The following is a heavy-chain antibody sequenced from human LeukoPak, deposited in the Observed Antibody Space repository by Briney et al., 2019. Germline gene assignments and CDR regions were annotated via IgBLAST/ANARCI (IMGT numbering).Heavy chain of an antibody. CDR1: GGSFSGYY. CDR2: INHSGST. J-gene: IGHJ4*02. CDR3: ARAQYYGSGKIDY. D-gene: IGHD3-10*01. Sequence: SETLSLTCAVYGGSFSGYYWGWIRQPPGKGLEWIGEINHSGSTNYNPSLKSRVTISVDTSKNQFSLKLSSVTAADTAVYYCARAQYYGSGKIDYWGQGTLVTVSS. V-gene: IGHV4-34*01.